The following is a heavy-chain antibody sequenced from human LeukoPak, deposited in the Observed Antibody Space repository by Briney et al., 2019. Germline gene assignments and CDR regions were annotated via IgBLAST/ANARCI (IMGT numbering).Heavy chain of an antibody. J-gene: IGHJ4*02. CDR2: IYYSGRT. Sequence: SETLSLTCTVSGGSISSSSYYWGWIRQPPGKGLEWIGSIYYSGRTYYNPSLKSRVTISVDTSKNHFSLKLSSVTAADTAVYYCARALRYFDWLPYGYWGQGTLVTVSS. CDR1: GGSISSSSYY. CDR3: ARALRYFDWLPYGY. D-gene: IGHD3-9*01. V-gene: IGHV4-39*02.